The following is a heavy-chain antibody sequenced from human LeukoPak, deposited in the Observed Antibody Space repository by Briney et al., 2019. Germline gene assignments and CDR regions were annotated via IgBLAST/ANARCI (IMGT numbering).Heavy chain of an antibody. CDR2: FDPEDGET. Sequence: RASVKVSCKVSGYTLTELSMHWVRQAPGKGLEWMGGFDPEDGETIYAQKFQGRVTMTGDTSTDTAYMELSSLRSEDTAVYYCATSLYTMLFFDYWGQGTLVTVSS. V-gene: IGHV1-24*01. D-gene: IGHD3-10*01. J-gene: IGHJ4*02. CDR3: ATSLYTMLFFDY. CDR1: GYTLTELS.